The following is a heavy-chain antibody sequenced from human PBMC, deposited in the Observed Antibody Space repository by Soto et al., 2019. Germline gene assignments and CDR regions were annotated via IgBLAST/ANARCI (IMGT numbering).Heavy chain of an antibody. CDR2: TYWDDDK. V-gene: IGHV2-5*02. D-gene: IGHD4-17*01. J-gene: IGHJ4*02. CDR1: GFSLSTSGVG. CDR3: SHRQRTVYFDY. Sequence: QITLKESGPTLVKPTQTLTLTCTFSGFSLSTSGVGVGWLRQPPVKALEWLALTYWDDDKRYSPSLKSRLTITKDTSKNQVVLTMTNMDPVDTATYYCSHRQRTVYFDYWVQGTLVTVSS.